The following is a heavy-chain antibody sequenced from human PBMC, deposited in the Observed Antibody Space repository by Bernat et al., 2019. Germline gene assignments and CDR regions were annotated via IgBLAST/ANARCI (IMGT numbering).Heavy chain of an antibody. CDR3: AGQQVGWFDP. J-gene: IGHJ5*02. Sequence: QVQLQESGPGLVKPSETLSLTCAVSGGSISSSSYYWGWIRQPPGKGLEWIGSIYYSGSTYYNPSLKSRVTISVDTSKNQFSLKLSSVTAADTAVYYCAGQQVGWFDPWGQGTLVTVSS. D-gene: IGHD1-26*01. V-gene: IGHV4-39*01. CDR2: IYYSGST. CDR1: GGSISSSSYY.